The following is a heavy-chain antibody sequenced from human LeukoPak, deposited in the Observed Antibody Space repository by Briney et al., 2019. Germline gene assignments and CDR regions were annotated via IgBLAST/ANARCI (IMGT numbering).Heavy chain of an antibody. D-gene: IGHD6-19*01. J-gene: IGHJ4*02. V-gene: IGHV4-59*08. CDR1: GDSLSSHY. CDR2: IYGSGST. Sequence: SETLSLTCTVSGDSLSSHYWSWIRQPPGKGLEWIGYIYGSGSTHYDPSLWSRVTISEDTSKNQFSLKLTSVTAADTAVYYCARNVGWYSHDSWGQGTLVTVSS. CDR3: ARNVGWYSHDS.